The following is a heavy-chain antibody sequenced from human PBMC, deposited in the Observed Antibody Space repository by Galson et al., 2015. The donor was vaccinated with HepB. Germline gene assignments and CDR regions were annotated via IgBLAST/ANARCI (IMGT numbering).Heavy chain of an antibody. CDR3: ARGDSVNYSSSPEY. CDR2: IIPIFGVA. J-gene: IGHJ4*02. CDR1: GGTFSSYA. D-gene: IGHD6-6*01. Sequence: SVKVSCKASGGTFSSYAISWVRQAPGQGLEWMGGIIPIFGVANYAQKFQGRVTITADESTSTAYMELSSLRSEDTAVYYCARGDSVNYSSSPEYWGQGTLVTVSS. V-gene: IGHV1-69*13.